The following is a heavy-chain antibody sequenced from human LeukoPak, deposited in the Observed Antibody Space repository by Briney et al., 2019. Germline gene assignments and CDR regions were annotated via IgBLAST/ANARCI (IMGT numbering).Heavy chain of an antibody. CDR1: GFTFSNYN. D-gene: IGHD6-13*01. V-gene: IGHV3-21*01. CDR3: ARGYSSSWYDLYYFDY. J-gene: IGHJ4*02. CDR2: ISSRGSYI. Sequence: GSLRLSCAASGFTFSNYNINWVRQAPGKGLEWVSSISSRGSYIYYADSVEGRFAISADNAMNSLYLQMNSLRAEDTAVYYCARGYSSSWYDLYYFDYWGQGTLVTVSS.